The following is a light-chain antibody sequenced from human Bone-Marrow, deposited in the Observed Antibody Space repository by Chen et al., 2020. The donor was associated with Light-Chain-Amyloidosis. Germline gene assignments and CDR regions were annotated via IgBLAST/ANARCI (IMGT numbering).Light chain of an antibody. J-gene: IGLJ2*01. V-gene: IGLV3-25*03. CDR2: RDT. Sequence: SYELTQPPSVSVFPGQTARIPCSGDALPTTYAYWYQQKPGQAPVLVIHRDTERPSGISERFSGSSSGTTATLTISGVQAEDEADYHCQSADSSGTYEVIFGGGTKLTVL. CDR3: QSADSSGTYEVI. CDR1: ALPTTY.